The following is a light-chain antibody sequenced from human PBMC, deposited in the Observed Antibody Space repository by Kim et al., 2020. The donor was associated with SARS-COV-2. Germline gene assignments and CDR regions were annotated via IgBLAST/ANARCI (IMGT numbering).Light chain of an antibody. CDR3: QQYDDWPPWT. J-gene: IGKJ1*01. CDR2: GAS. Sequence: SPGERATLSGRASQGVGSNVAWYQQKPGQAPRLLIYGASTRATDIPARFSGSGSGTEFTLTISSLQSEDLADYFCQQYDDWPPWTFGQGTKVDIK. CDR1: QGVGSN. V-gene: IGKV3-15*01.